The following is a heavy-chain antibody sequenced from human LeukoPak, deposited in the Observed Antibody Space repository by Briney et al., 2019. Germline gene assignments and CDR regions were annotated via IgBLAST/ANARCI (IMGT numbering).Heavy chain of an antibody. CDR3: ARCKRGIPDY. D-gene: IGHD6-13*01. CDR2: INHSGST. V-gene: IGHV4-34*01. CDR1: GGSFSGYY. Sequence: PGGSLRLSCAVYGGSFSGYYWTWIRQPPGKGLEWIGEINHSGSTNYNPSLKSRVTISVDTSKNQFSLKLSSVTAADTAVYYCARCKRGIPDYWGQGTLVTVSS. J-gene: IGHJ4*02.